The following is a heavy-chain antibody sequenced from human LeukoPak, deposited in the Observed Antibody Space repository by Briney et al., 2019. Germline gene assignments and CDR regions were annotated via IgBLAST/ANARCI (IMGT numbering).Heavy chain of an antibody. V-gene: IGHV1-8*01. CDR1: GYTFTSYD. CDR3: ARGPPDFGY. CDR2: VNPNSGNT. Sequence: GASVKVSCKASGYTFTSYDINWVRPATGQGLEWMGWVNPNSGNTGYAQKFQGRVTMTRDTSISTAYMELSSLRSEDSGVYYCARGPPDFGYWGQGTLVTVSS. J-gene: IGHJ4*02.